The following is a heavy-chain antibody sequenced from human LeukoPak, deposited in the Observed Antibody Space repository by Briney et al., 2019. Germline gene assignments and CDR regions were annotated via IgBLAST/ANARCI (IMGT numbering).Heavy chain of an antibody. Sequence: QPGGSLRLSCAASGFTFSSYWMSWVRQAPGKGLEWVANIKQDGSEKYYLHSVNGRSTLSRDNAKNSLYLQMNSLRAEDTAVYYCARATSPDYFDSWGQGTLVTVSS. V-gene: IGHV3-7*01. CDR1: GFTFSSYW. D-gene: IGHD6-6*01. J-gene: IGHJ4*02. CDR2: IKQDGSEK. CDR3: ARATSPDYFDS.